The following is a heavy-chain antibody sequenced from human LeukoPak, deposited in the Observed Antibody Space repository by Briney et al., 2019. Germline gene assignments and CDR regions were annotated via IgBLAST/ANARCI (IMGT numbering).Heavy chain of an antibody. V-gene: IGHV1-24*01. CDR1: GYTLTELS. Sequence: ASVKVSCKVSGYTLTELSMHWVRQTPGKGLEWMGSFDPEDGETIYAQKFQGRVTMTEDTSTDTAYMELSSLRSEDTAVYYCATPNRLRLGELTYYFDYWGQGTLVTVSS. CDR3: ATPNRLRLGELTYYFDY. J-gene: IGHJ4*02. CDR2: FDPEDGET. D-gene: IGHD3-16*02.